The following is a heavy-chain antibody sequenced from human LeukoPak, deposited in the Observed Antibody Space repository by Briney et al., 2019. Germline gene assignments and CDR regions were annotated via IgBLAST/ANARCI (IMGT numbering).Heavy chain of an antibody. J-gene: IGHJ4*02. CDR1: GFTFSSYG. CDR2: IWYDGSNK. V-gene: IGHV3-33*01. CDR3: ARDPTLNYYDSSGLNFDY. Sequence: GGSLRLSCAVSGFTFSSYGMHWVRQAPGKGLEWVAVIWYDGSNKYYANSVKGRFTISRDNSKNTLYLQMNSLRAEDTAVYYCARDPTLNYYDSSGLNFDYWGQGTLVTVSS. D-gene: IGHD3-22*01.